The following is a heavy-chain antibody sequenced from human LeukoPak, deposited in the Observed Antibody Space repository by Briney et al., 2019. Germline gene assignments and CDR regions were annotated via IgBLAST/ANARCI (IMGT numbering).Heavy chain of an antibody. Sequence: ASVKVSCKASGYTFTSYDINWVRQATGQGLEWMGWISAYNGNTNYAQKLQGRVTMTTDTSTSTAYMELRSLRSDDTAVYYCASSYYYDSSGPGDAFDIWGQGTMVTVSS. CDR1: GYTFTSYD. CDR3: ASSYYYDSSGPGDAFDI. V-gene: IGHV1-18*04. D-gene: IGHD3-22*01. J-gene: IGHJ3*02. CDR2: ISAYNGNT.